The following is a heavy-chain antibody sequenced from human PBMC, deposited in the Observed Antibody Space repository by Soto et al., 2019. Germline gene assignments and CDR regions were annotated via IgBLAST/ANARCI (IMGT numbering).Heavy chain of an antibody. Sequence: GASVKVSCKTSGYTFTGDGISWVRQAPGQGLEWMGRISAYNGNTDYAQKFRGRVTLTTDTSTSTAYMELRGLRSDDTAVYYCARDAFCGGAPRCGGMDVWGQGTTVTVSS. CDR2: ISAYNGNT. CDR1: GYTFTGDG. V-gene: IGHV1-18*04. J-gene: IGHJ6*02. D-gene: IGHD2-21*01. CDR3: ARDAFCGGAPRCGGMDV.